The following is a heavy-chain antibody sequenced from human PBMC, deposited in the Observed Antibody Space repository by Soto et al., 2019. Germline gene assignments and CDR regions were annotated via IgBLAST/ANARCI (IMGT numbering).Heavy chain of an antibody. CDR2: IYYSGST. D-gene: IGHD3-10*02. CDR3: ASSISRFGELLYPYYFDY. J-gene: IGHJ4*02. Sequence: QVQLQESGPGLVKPSQTLSLTCTVSGGSISSGDYYWSWIRQPPGKGLEWIGYIYYSGSTYYNPSHKSRVTISVDTSKNQFSLKLSSVTAADTAVYYCASSISRFGELLYPYYFDYWGQGTLVTVSS. V-gene: IGHV4-30-4*01. CDR1: GGSISSGDYY.